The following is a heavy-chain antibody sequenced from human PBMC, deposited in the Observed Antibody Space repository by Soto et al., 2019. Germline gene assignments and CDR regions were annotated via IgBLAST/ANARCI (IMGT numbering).Heavy chain of an antibody. V-gene: IGHV3-74*01. Sequence: GGSLRLSCAASGFTFSSHWMHWVRQAPGKGLVWVSRINSDGSSTNYADSVKGRFTISRDNAKNTLYLQMNSLRAEDTAVYHCIRSSGWPDYWGQGTLVTVSS. J-gene: IGHJ4*02. CDR1: GFTFSSHW. D-gene: IGHD6-19*01. CDR3: IRSSGWPDY. CDR2: INSDGSST.